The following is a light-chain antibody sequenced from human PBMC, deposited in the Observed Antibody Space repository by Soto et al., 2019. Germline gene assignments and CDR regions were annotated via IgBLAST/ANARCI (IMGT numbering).Light chain of an antibody. CDR3: QHYNSYSEA. Sequence: DIQLTQSPSTLSAPVGDRVTITCRASQDIGTWLAWYQQKPGKAPKLLIYKASTLKSGVPSRFSGSGSGTEFTLTISSLQPDDFATYYCQHYNSYSEAFGQGTKVDIK. V-gene: IGKV1-5*03. J-gene: IGKJ1*01. CDR1: QDIGTW. CDR2: KAS.